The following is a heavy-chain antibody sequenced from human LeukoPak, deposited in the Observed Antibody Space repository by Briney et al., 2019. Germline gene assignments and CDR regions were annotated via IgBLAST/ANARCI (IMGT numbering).Heavy chain of an antibody. J-gene: IGHJ6*02. CDR3: ARVKVVVAATRVKPIHYYGMDV. V-gene: IGHV4-59*01. CDR2: IYYSGRT. CDR1: GGSISDYY. Sequence: PSETLSLTCTVSGGSISDYYWNWMRQPPGKGLEWIGYIYYSGRTNYNPSLKSRVSISVDTSKNQFSLKLSSVTAADTAVYYCARVKVVVAATRVKPIHYYGMDVWGQGTTVTVSS. D-gene: IGHD2-15*01.